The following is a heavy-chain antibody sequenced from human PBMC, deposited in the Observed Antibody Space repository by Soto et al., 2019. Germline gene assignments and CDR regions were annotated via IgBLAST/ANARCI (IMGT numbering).Heavy chain of an antibody. CDR1: GYTFVNYW. Sequence: GESLKISCKGFGYTFVNYWIGWVRQMPGKGLEWMGTIYPGDSDTRYRPSFEGHVTISADNSISTAYLEWSSLKASDSGIYYCSGYSGRPKDGYIYAFGGKGTLVPVSS. V-gene: IGHV5-51*01. CDR2: IYPGDSDT. D-gene: IGHD3-3*01. CDR3: SGYSGRPKDGYIYAF. J-gene: IGHJ1*01.